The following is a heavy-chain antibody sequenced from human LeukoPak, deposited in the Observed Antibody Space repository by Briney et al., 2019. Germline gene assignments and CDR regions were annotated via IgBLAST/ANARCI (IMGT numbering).Heavy chain of an antibody. V-gene: IGHV3-64*01. CDR2: ISSNGGST. CDR1: GFTFSSYA. CDR3: ARSMLRFLEWLPVDY. D-gene: IGHD3-3*01. Sequence: GGSLRLSCAASGFTFSSYAMHWVRQAPGKGLEYVSAISSNGGSTYYANSVKGRFTISRDNSKNKLYLQMGSLRAEDMAVYYCARSMLRFLEWLPVDYWGQGTLVTVSS. J-gene: IGHJ4*02.